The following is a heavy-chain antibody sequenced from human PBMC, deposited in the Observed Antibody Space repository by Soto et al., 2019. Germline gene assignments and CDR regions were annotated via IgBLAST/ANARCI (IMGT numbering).Heavy chain of an antibody. V-gene: IGHV4-39*01. J-gene: IGHJ6*02. CDR1: GGSISSSSYY. CDR3: ASDLGYCSGGSCYSDYYYYGMDV. CDR2: IYYSGST. D-gene: IGHD2-15*01. Sequence: PSETLSLTCTVSGGSISSSSYYWGWIRQPPGKGLEWIGSIYYSGSTYYNPSLKSRVTISVDTSKNQFSLKLSSVTAADTAVYYCASDLGYCSGGSCYSDYYYYGMDVWGQGTTVTVS.